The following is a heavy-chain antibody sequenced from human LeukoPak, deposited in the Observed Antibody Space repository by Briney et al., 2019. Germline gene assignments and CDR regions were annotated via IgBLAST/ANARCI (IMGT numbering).Heavy chain of an antibody. J-gene: IGHJ4*02. CDR3: AKDARLRWVFDY. D-gene: IGHD4-23*01. Sequence: GRSLRLSCAASGFTFSSYGMHWVRQAPGKGLEWVAVIWYDGSNKYYADSVKGRFTISRDNSKNTLYLQMNSLRAEDTAVYYCAKDARLRWVFDYWGQGTLVTVSS. V-gene: IGHV3-33*06. CDR1: GFTFSSYG. CDR2: IWYDGSNK.